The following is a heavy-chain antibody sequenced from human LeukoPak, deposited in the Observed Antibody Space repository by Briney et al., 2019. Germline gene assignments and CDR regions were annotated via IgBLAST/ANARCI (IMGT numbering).Heavy chain of an antibody. V-gene: IGHV4-61*02. J-gene: IGHJ3*01. Sequence: SETLSLTCTVSGGSISSGSYYWSWIRQPAGKGLEWIGRIYTSGSTNYNPSLKSRVTISVDTSKNQFSLKLSSVTAADTAVYYCARGCYLSEWGQGTMVTVSS. CDR2: IYTSGST. CDR3: ARGCYLSE. D-gene: IGHD3-16*02. CDR1: GGSISSGSYY.